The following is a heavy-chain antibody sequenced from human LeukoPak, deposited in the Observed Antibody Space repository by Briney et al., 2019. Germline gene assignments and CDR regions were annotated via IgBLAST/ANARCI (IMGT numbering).Heavy chain of an antibody. Sequence: GASVKVSCKASGYTFTSYDINWVRQATGQGLEWMGWMNPNSGNIGYAQKFQGRVTITRNTSISTAYMELISLRSEDAAVYCCARGRAAAHRWFDPWGQGNLVTVSS. J-gene: IGHJ5*01. V-gene: IGHV1-8*03. CDR2: MNPNSGNI. D-gene: IGHD6-13*01. CDR1: GYTFTSYD. CDR3: ARGRAAAHRWFDP.